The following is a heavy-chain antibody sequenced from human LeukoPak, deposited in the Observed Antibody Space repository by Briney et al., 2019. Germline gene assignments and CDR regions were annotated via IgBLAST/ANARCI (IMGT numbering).Heavy chain of an antibody. CDR2: INGDGSNT. D-gene: IGHD1-7*01. Sequence: GGSLRLSCAASGFTFSSHWMHWVRQAPGKGLVWVSRINGDGSNTTYADSVKGRFTISRDNSKNTLYLQMNSLRAEDTAIYYCAKDNAAAGTYFDYWGRGTLVTVSS. V-gene: IGHV3-74*03. J-gene: IGHJ4*02. CDR3: AKDNAAAGTYFDY. CDR1: GFTFSSHW.